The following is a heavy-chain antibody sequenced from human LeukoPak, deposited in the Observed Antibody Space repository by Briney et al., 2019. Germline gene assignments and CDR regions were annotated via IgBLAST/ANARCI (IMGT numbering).Heavy chain of an antibody. J-gene: IGHJ5*02. Sequence: SETLSLTCAVYCGSFSGYYWSWIRQLPGKGLEWIGEINHSGSTNYNPSLKSRVTISVDTSKNQFSLKLSSVTAADTAVYYCARGLGSWFDPWGQGTLVTVSS. CDR1: CGSFSGYY. CDR2: INHSGST. V-gene: IGHV4-34*01. CDR3: ARGLGSWFDP.